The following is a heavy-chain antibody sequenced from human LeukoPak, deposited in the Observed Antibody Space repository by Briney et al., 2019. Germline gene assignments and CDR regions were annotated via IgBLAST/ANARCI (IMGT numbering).Heavy chain of an antibody. CDR2: VYYTRNT. Sequence: SETLSLTCTVSGGSIGSGPYYWSWIRQPPGKGLEWIGTVYYTRNTYYNSSLKSRVTISIDTSKNQFSLRLSSVTAADTAIYYCARRDNSDSSGYFDHWGQGTLVTVSS. CDR3: ARRDNSDSSGYFDH. J-gene: IGHJ4*02. V-gene: IGHV4-39*01. D-gene: IGHD3-22*01. CDR1: GGSIGSGPYY.